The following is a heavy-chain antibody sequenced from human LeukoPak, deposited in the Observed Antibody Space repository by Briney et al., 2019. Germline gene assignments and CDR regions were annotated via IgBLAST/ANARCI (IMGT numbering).Heavy chain of an antibody. CDR3: ARVLRYYDYVWGSYTRRGFDY. J-gene: IGHJ4*02. D-gene: IGHD3-16*01. CDR2: IYYSGST. V-gene: IGHV4-59*01. CDR1: GGSISSYY. Sequence: SETLSLTCTVSGGSISSYYWSWIRQPPGKGLEWIGYIYYSGSTYYNPSLRSRVTISVDTSKNQFSLKLSSVTAADTAVYYCARVLRYYDYVWGSYTRRGFDYWGQGTLVTVSS.